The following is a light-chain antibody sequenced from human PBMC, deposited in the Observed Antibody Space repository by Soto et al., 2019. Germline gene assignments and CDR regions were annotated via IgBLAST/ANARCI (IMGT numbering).Light chain of an antibody. CDR1: QRVRSK. CDR2: GAY. J-gene: IGKJ5*01. CDR3: QQYNIWPPIT. Sequence: EIVLPQSPASLSVQKGAKAPLSCRASQRVRSKVAWYQQKPGQAPSLVIYGAYTRVAGVPARFSGSGSGTEFTLPITSLQSEEIALYYCQQYNIWPPITFGQVTILDIK. V-gene: IGKV3-15*01.